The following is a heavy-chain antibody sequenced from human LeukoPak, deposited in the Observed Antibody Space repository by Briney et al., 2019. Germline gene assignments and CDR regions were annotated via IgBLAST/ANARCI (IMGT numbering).Heavy chain of an antibody. CDR2: IYPGDSDT. CDR1: GYSFTTYW. V-gene: IGHV5-51*01. J-gene: IGHJ4*02. D-gene: IGHD6-19*01. Sequence: KVSCKGSGYSFTTYWIGWVRQMPGEGPEWMGIIYPGDSDTRYSPSFQGQVTISVDKSISTANLQWSSLKASDTAMYYCARVSAVAGQGCDYWGQGTLVTVSS. CDR3: ARVSAVAGQGCDY.